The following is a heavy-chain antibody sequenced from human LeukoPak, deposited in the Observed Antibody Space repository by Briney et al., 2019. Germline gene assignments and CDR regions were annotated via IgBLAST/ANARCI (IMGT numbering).Heavy chain of an antibody. CDR1: GFTFSSYE. CDR2: ISSSGSTI. Sequence: GGSLRLSCAASGFTFSSYEMNWVRQAPGKGLEWVSYISSSGSTIYYADSVKGRFTISRDNSRSMVYLQMSSLRAEDTAVYYCARTRGSHPSPFDSWGQGTLVTVSS. J-gene: IGHJ4*02. V-gene: IGHV3-48*03. CDR3: ARTRGSHPSPFDS. D-gene: IGHD3-10*01.